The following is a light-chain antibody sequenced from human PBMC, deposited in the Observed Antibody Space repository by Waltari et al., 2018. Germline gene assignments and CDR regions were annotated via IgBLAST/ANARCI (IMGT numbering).Light chain of an antibody. Sequence: DIVMTQSPDSLAVPLGERATINCKSSQTVLYSSNNKNYVAWYQQKAGQPPKLLIYWASTRESGVPDRFSGSGSGTDFTLTISSLQDEDVAVYYCQQYYSNPWTFGQGTEVEIK. CDR2: WAS. CDR1: QTVLYSSNNKNY. J-gene: IGKJ1*01. CDR3: QQYYSNPWT. V-gene: IGKV4-1*01.